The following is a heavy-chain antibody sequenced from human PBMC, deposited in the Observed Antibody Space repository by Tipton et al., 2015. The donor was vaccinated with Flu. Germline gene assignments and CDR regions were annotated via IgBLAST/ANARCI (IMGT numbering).Heavy chain of an antibody. J-gene: IGHJ4*02. CDR2: IHRSGSA. CDR1: GDSISNDYF. V-gene: IGHV4-38-2*01. D-gene: IGHD3-10*01. Sequence: LRLSCAVSGDSISNDYFWGWIRQPPGKGLEWIATIHRSGSAYYNPSLKSRVTISVDTSKNQFSLKLSSVTAADTAVYYCARGLYGSGSYQRRYFDYWGQGTLVTVSS. CDR3: ARGLYGSGSYQRRYFDY.